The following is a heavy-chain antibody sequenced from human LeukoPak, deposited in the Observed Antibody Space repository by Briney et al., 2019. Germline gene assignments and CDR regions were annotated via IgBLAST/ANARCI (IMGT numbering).Heavy chain of an antibody. J-gene: IGHJ3*02. V-gene: IGHV1-46*01. Sequence: PSCGSTSYAQKFHGRVTMTRDTSTSTVYMELSSLRSEDTAVYYCARDRAPNYYDSSDAFDIWGQGTMVTVSS. CDR3: ARDRAPNYYDSSDAFDI. CDR2: PSCGST. D-gene: IGHD3-22*01.